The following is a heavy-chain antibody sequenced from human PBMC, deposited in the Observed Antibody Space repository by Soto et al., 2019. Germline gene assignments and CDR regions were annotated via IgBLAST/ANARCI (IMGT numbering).Heavy chain of an antibody. V-gene: IGHV1-69*02. Sequence: VQLVQSGAEVKKPGSSVKVSCKASGGTFSRYTINWVRQAPGQGLEWMGRIIPIAAIANYTQKFQGRVTMTVDKSSTTAYMELSSLRSDDTAVYYYARGSTIVRGAPSWFDPWGQGTLVTVSS. D-gene: IGHD3-10*01. CDR1: GGTFSRYT. CDR3: ARGSTIVRGAPSWFDP. CDR2: IIPIAAIA. J-gene: IGHJ5*02.